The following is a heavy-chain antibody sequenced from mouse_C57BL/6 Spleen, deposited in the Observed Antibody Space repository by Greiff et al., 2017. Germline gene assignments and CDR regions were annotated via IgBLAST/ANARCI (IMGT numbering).Heavy chain of an antibody. CDR3: ARGSEDAIYYGNYVAY. J-gene: IGHJ3*01. Sequence: QVQLQQSGAELMKPGASVKLSCKATGYTFTGYWIEWVKQRPGHGLEWIGEILPGSGSTNYNEKFKGKATFTADTSSNTAYMQLSSLTTEDSAIYYCARGSEDAIYYGNYVAYWGQGTLVTVSA. V-gene: IGHV1-9*01. CDR2: ILPGSGST. D-gene: IGHD2-1*01. CDR1: GYTFTGYW.